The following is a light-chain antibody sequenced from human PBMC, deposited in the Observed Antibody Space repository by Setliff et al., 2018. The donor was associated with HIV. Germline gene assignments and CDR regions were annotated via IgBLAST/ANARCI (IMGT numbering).Light chain of an antibody. V-gene: IGLV2-23*02. CDR1: RSDIGTYDL. CDR3: CSYTSSTTYV. Sequence: QSVLTQPASVSGSPGQSSTISCTGTRSDIGTYDLVSWYRQYPGKAPKLIIYEVNRRPAGVSDRLSGSKSGNTASPTISGLRAEDEATHYCCSYTSSTTYVFGTGTKV. J-gene: IGLJ1*01. CDR2: EVN.